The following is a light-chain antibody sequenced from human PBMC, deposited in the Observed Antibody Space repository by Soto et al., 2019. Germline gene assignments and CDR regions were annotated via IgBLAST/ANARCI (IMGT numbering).Light chain of an antibody. V-gene: IGKV3-15*01. CDR2: GAS. Sequence: EIVMTQSPATLSVSPGGRATLSCRASQSISDTLAWYQQKPGQAPRLLIHGASTRAPGFPARFSGSGSGTDFTLTITSLQSEDFAVYYCQQYHNWPPGLTFGGGTKVDIK. CDR3: QQYHNWPPGLT. J-gene: IGKJ4*01. CDR1: QSISDT.